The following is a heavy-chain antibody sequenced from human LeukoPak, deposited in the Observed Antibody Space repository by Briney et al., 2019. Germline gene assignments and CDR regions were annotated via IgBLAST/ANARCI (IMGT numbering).Heavy chain of an antibody. CDR1: GFSVSSFG. CDR2: ISLNGETT. J-gene: IGHJ4*02. V-gene: IGHV3-23*01. CDR3: EQGFSSGWYPY. D-gene: IGHD6-19*01. Sequence: GGSLRLSCAGSGFSVSSFGMSWVRQAPGKGLEGISAISLNGETTWYADIVKGRFTISRDNSNNTLYLQLTRLRAEDTAVYYCEQGFSSGWYPYWGQGSLVSVSS.